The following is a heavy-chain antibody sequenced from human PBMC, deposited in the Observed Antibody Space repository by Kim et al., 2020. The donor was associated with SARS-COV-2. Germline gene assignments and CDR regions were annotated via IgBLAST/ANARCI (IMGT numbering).Heavy chain of an antibody. CDR1: GFTFSNYA. V-gene: IGHV3-23*01. CDR3: AKASPTLTTRWIDS. Sequence: GGSLRLSCAASGFTFSNYAMTWVRQAPGKGLEWVSTITGGGGSTYYADSVKGRFALSRDNSKNTLFLQMNSLRAEDTAVYYCAKASPTLTTRWIDSWGQG. J-gene: IGHJ5*02. CDR2: ITGGGGST. D-gene: IGHD4-17*01.